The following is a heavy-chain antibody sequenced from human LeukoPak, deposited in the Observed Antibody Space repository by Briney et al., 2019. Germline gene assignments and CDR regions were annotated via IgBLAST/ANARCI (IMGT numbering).Heavy chain of an antibody. J-gene: IGHJ3*02. CDR2: ISGSGSST. D-gene: IGHD2-2*01. CDR1: GFTFSSYG. V-gene: IGHV3-23*01. Sequence: GGSLRLSCAASGFTFSSYGMSWVRQAPGKGLEWVSAISGSGSSTYYAASVKGRFTISRDNSKNTLYLQMNSLRAENTAVYYCARGVVPPTKYAFDIWGQGTLVTVSS. CDR3: ARGVVPPTKYAFDI.